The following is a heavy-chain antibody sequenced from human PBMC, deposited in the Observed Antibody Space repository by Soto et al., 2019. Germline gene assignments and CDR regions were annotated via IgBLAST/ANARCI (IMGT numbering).Heavy chain of an antibody. Sequence: SETLSLTCTVSGGSIISSSYYFFCIRQPPWKGLEWIGSIYYSGSTYYNPSLKSRVTISVDTSKNQFSLKLSSVTAADTAVYYCARLAALYYFDYWGQGTLVTVSS. J-gene: IGHJ4*02. CDR1: GGSIISSSYY. V-gene: IGHV4-39*01. CDR3: ARLAALYYFDY. CDR2: IYYSGST. D-gene: IGHD6-13*01.